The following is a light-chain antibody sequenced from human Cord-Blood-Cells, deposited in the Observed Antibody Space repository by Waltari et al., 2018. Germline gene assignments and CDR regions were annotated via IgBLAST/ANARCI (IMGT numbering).Light chain of an antibody. V-gene: IGLV2-8*01. CDR1: SSDVGGYNY. CDR2: EVS. J-gene: IGLJ2*01. Sequence: QSALTQPPSASGSPGQSVTISCTGTSSDVGGYNYVSWYQQHPGKAPKLMIYEVSSRPSGVPERFSGSKSGNTASLTVSGLQAEDEADYYCSSYAGSNNFGVFGGGTKLTVL. CDR3: SSYAGSNNFGV.